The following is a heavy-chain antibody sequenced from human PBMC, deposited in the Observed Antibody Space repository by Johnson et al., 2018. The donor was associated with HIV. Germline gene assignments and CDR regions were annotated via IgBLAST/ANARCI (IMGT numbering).Heavy chain of an antibody. D-gene: IGHD4/OR15-4a*01. CDR1: GFTFSSYG. Sequence: QVQLVESGGGVVQPGRSLRLSCTASGFTFSSYGLHWVRQAPGKGLEWVAVIWYDGSNKYYADSVKGRFTISRDNSTNTLYLQMNSLRAEDTAVYYCARVGANFDAFDIWGQGTMVTVSS. CDR3: ARVGANFDAFDI. V-gene: IGHV3-33*01. J-gene: IGHJ3*02. CDR2: IWYDGSNK.